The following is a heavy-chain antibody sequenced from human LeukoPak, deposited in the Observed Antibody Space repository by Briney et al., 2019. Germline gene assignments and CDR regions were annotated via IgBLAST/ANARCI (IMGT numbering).Heavy chain of an antibody. V-gene: IGHV3-21*04. CDR2: ISSSSSYI. Sequence: KPGGSLRLSCAASGFTFSSYSMNWVRQAPGKGLEWVSSISSSSSYIYYADSVKGRFTISRDSAKNSLYLQMNSLRAEDTAVYYCAKDQEKYYYGSGSYHPSYYYYYGMDVWGQGTTVTVSS. CDR3: AKDQEKYYYGSGSYHPSYYYYYGMDV. J-gene: IGHJ6*02. D-gene: IGHD3-10*01. CDR1: GFTFSSYS.